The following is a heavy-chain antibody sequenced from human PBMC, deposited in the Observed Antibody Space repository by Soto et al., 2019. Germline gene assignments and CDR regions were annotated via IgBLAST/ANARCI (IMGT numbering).Heavy chain of an antibody. CDR2: ISAYNGNT. D-gene: IGHD4-17*01. Sequence: ASVKVSCKASGYTFTSYGISWVRQAPGQGLEWMGWISAYNGNTNYAQKLQGRVTMTTDTSTSTAYMELRSLRSDDTAVYYCARNYGDYDFVFWINWFDPWGQGTLVTVSS. CDR1: GYTFTSYG. V-gene: IGHV1-18*01. J-gene: IGHJ5*02. CDR3: ARNYGDYDFVFWINWFDP.